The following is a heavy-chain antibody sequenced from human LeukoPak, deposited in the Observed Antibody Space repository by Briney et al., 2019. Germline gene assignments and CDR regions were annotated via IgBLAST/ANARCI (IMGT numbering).Heavy chain of an antibody. CDR1: GFTFSSYA. CDR3: LRDRVGVSEY. V-gene: IGHV3-64D*09. CDR2: ITSNGDTT. Sequence: GGSLGLSCSASGFTFSSYAMHWVRQAPGKGLQYVSSITSNGDTTYYADSVKGRFTISRDNSKNTLYLQMSSLRSEDTAVYYCLRDRVGVSEYWGQGSLVTVSS. J-gene: IGHJ4*02. D-gene: IGHD3-16*01.